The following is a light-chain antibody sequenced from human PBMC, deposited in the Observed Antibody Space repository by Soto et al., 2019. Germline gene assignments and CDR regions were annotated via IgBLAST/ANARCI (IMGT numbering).Light chain of an antibody. CDR2: AAS. Sequence: DIQMTQSPSSLSASVGDRVTITCRASQSISSYLNWYQQKPGKAPKLLIYAASTLRSGVPSRFSGSGSGTDVTLTISSLQPEDFATYYCQQSYSTPPTFGGGTKVEIK. V-gene: IGKV1-39*01. CDR3: QQSYSTPPT. J-gene: IGKJ4*01. CDR1: QSISSY.